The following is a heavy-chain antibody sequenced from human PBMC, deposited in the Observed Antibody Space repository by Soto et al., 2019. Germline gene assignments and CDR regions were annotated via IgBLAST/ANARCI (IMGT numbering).Heavy chain of an antibody. J-gene: IGHJ4*02. CDR2: TYYRSEWRY. CDR1: GDSVSNNNAA. D-gene: IGHD3-22*01. V-gene: IGHV6-1*01. CDR3: ARGGYYSVWT. Sequence: PSQTLSLTCGISGDSVSNNNAAWNWIRQSSSRGLEWLGRTYYRSEWRYDYAVSVKGRININPDTSKNHFSLQLNSVTPEDTAVYYCARGGYYSVWTWGQGTQVTVSS.